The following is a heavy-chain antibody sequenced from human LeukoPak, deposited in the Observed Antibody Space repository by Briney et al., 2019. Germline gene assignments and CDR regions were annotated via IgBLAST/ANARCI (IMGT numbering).Heavy chain of an antibody. D-gene: IGHD1-26*01. CDR2: ISGSGGST. CDR1: GGSISSYY. J-gene: IGHJ4*02. Sequence: QSSETLSLTCTVSGGSISSYYWSWIRQPPGKGLEWVSAISGSGGSTYYADSVKGRFTISRDNSKNTLYLQMNSLRAEDTAVYYCAKGGPVGPRLRFDYWGQGTLVTVSS. CDR3: AKGGPVGPRLRFDY. V-gene: IGHV3-23*01.